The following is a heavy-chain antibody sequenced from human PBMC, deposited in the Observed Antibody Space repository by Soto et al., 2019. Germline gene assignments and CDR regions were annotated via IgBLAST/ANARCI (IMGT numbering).Heavy chain of an antibody. CDR3: ARASHDYGALDY. Sequence: EVQLVEPGGGLVKPGGSLRLSCTASGFTFSSYNMNWVRQAPGKGLEWVSYISTWSSYSFYADSVKGRFTISRDNSENSLYLQLDSLRDEDTAVYYCARASHDYGALDYWGQGALVTVSS. CDR1: GFTFSSYN. J-gene: IGHJ4*02. V-gene: IGHV3-21*02. D-gene: IGHD4-17*01. CDR2: ISTWSSYS.